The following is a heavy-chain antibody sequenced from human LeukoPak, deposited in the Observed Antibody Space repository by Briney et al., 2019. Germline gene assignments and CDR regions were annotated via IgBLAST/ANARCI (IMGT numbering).Heavy chain of an antibody. Sequence: SETLSLTCTVSGGSISSYYWSWIRQPPGKGLEWIGYIYYSGSTNYKPSLKSRVTISVDTSKNQFSLKLSPVTAADTAVYYCARVSWPTVTTQDYFDYWGQGTLVTVSS. CDR2: IYYSGST. J-gene: IGHJ4*02. V-gene: IGHV4-59*01. CDR1: GGSISSYY. CDR3: ARVSWPTVTTQDYFDY. D-gene: IGHD4-17*01.